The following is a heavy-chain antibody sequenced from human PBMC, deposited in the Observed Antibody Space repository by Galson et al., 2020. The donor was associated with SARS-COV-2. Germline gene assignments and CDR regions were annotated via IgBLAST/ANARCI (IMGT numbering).Heavy chain of an antibody. CDR3: ARDSQGVNDDNYLLF. J-gene: IGHJ4*02. D-gene: IGHD1-1*01. Sequence: ASVKVSCKASGYTFTSYYIHWVRQAPGQGLEWMGFINPSGGGTTYAQKFQGRVTMTRDTSTSTVYMELSSLRSEDTAVYYCARDSQGVNDDNYLLFCGQGTLVTVSS. CDR2: INPSGGGT. CDR1: GYTFTSYY. V-gene: IGHV1-46*01.